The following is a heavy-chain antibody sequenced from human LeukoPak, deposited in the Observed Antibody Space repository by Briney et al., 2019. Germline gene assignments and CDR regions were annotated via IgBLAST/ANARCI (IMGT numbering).Heavy chain of an antibody. CDR3: ARETSTKTSQWFGELLSIFDP. V-gene: IGHV1-2*02. Sequence: GASVKVSCKSSGYSFAGYYMQWVRQAPGQGPEWMGWMNPANGVTNYARKFQGRVTMTRDTSISTAYMELSRLRSDDTAVYYCARETSTKTSQWFGELLSIFDPWGQGTLVTVSS. CDR2: MNPANGVT. CDR1: GYSFAGYY. J-gene: IGHJ5*02. D-gene: IGHD3-10*01.